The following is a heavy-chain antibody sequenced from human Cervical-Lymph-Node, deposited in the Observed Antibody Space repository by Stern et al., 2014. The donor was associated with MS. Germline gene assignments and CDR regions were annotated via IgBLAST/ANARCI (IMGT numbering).Heavy chain of an antibody. CDR2: YCYSGST. V-gene: IGHV4-30-2*01. J-gene: IGHJ3*02. D-gene: IGHD4-17*01. CDR3: SRSSTVTPNAFDI. Sequence: VQLVESGAGLVKHSQTLSLTCAVSGGSISSGGYSWSWIRQPPGKGLEWIGYYCYSGSTYYNPSIKSRVIISVDRSKNQFSLKLSSVSAADTAVYYCSRSSTVTPNAFDIWGQGTMVTVSS. CDR1: GGSISSGGYS.